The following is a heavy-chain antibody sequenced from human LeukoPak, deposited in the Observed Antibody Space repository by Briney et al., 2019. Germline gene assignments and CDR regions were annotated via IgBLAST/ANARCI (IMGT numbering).Heavy chain of an antibody. CDR1: GFTFSSYA. CDR3: ARVDRDYDSSGYTFDY. J-gene: IGHJ4*02. D-gene: IGHD3-22*01. V-gene: IGHV3-30*04. Sequence: GGSPRLSCAASGFTFSSYAMHWVRQAPGKGLEWVAVISFDVTNKYYADSVKGRFTISRDNSKNTLYLQMNSLRPEDTAMYYCARVDRDYDSSGYTFDYWGQGTLVTVSS. CDR2: ISFDVTNK.